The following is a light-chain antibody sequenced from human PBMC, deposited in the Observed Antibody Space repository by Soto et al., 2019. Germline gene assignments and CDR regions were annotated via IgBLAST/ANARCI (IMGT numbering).Light chain of an antibody. J-gene: IGKJ1*01. CDR3: QQYNSYWT. V-gene: IGKV1-5*01. Sequence: IKMTQSASTLSASVGDRVTITCRASQSISSWLAWYQQKPGKAPKLLIYDASSLESGVPSRFSGSGSGTEFTLTISSLQPDDFATYYCQQYNSYWTFGQGTKVDI. CDR1: QSISSW. CDR2: DAS.